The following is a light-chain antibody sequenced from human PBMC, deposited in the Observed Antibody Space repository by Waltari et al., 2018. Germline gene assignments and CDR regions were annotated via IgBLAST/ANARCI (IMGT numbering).Light chain of an antibody. CDR2: GAS. CDR3: QQYNNWPPLT. J-gene: IGKJ4*01. CDR1: QSVGNT. Sequence: EIVMTQSPATLSVSPGERATLSCRASQSVGNTLAWFQQKPGQAPRLLIYGASTRATGIPARFSGSGSGTEFTLTVSSLHSEDFAVYYCQQYNNWPPLTFGGGTKVEIK. V-gene: IGKV3-15*01.